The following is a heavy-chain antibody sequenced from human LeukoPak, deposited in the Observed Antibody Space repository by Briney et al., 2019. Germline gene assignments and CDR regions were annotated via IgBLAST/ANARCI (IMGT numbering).Heavy chain of an antibody. CDR3: ARDRGRNSFDY. CDR2: IKSDGSST. Sequence: GGSLRLSCAASGFTFSSYWMHWVRQAPGKGLVWVSRIKSDGSSTSYADSVKGRFTISRDNSKNSLYLQLTSLRAEDTALYYCARDRGRNSFDYWGQGTLVSVSS. V-gene: IGHV3-74*01. CDR1: GFTFSSYW. D-gene: IGHD1-14*01. J-gene: IGHJ4*02.